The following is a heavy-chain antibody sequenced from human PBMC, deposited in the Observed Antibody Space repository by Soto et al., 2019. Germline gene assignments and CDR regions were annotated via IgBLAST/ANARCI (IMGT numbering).Heavy chain of an antibody. D-gene: IGHD3-22*01. Sequence: EVQLVESGGGLVKPGGSLRLYCAASGFTFTTYSMNWVRQAPGKGPEWVASISSTYIYYADSVKGRFTISRDDAKNSLYLQMNSLSGEDTAVYFCARGEVNYYDSSGYTPFDYWGQGTLVTVSS. CDR3: ARGEVNYYDSSGYTPFDY. CDR2: ISSTYI. CDR1: GFTFTTYS. J-gene: IGHJ4*02. V-gene: IGHV3-21*01.